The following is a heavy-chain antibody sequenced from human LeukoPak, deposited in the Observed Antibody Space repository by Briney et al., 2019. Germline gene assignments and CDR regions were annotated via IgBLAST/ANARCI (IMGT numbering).Heavy chain of an antibody. CDR1: GGSISSSSYY. CDR3: ARVYGITMVRGVSDY. J-gene: IGHJ4*02. D-gene: IGHD3-10*01. Sequence: PSETLSLTCTVSGGSISSSSYYWGWIRQPPGKGLEWIGSIYYSGSTYYNPSLKSRVTISVDTSKNQFSLKLSPVTAADTAVYYCARVYGITMVRGVSDYWGQGTLVTVSS. V-gene: IGHV4-39*01. CDR2: IYYSGST.